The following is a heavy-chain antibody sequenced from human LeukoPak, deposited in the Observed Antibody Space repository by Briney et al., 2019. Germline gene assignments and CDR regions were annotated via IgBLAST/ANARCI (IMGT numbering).Heavy chain of an antibody. CDR2: ISSSATYI. Sequence: GGSLRLSCAASGFTFSDYNMNWVRQAPGKGLEWVSSISSSATYIYYADSVKGRFTISRDNAKTSLSLQMNSLRAENTAVYYCARILVVPAANYYYSYGMDVWGQGTTVTVSS. D-gene: IGHD2-2*01. J-gene: IGHJ6*02. CDR1: GFTFSDYN. CDR3: ARILVVPAANYYYSYGMDV. V-gene: IGHV3-21*06.